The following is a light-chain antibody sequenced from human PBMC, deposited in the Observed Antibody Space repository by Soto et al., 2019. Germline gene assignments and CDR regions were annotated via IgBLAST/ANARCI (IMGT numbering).Light chain of an antibody. V-gene: IGKV1-5*03. Sequence: DIQMTQSPSTLSASVGDRVTISCRASQSVNTWLAWFQQKPGKAPKLLINKASRLESGGTSRFSGSGYGTEFTLTISGLQPEDSATYYCKQYKDYPYTFGRGTKLEIK. CDR3: KQYKDYPYT. J-gene: IGKJ2*01. CDR1: QSVNTW. CDR2: KAS.